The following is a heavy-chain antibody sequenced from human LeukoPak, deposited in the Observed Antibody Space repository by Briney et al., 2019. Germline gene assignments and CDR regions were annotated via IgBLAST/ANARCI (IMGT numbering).Heavy chain of an antibody. CDR1: GYTFTSYG. J-gene: IGHJ6*03. V-gene: IGHV1-18*01. CDR2: ISAYNGNT. D-gene: IGHD2-2*01. Sequence: GASVKVSCKASGYTFTSYGISWVRQAPGQGLEWMGWISAYNGNTNYAQKLQGRVTMTTDTSTSTAYMEPRSLRSDDTAVYYCARGQYCSSTSCYVYYYYYMDVWGKGTTVTISS. CDR3: ARGQYCSSTSCYVYYYYYMDV.